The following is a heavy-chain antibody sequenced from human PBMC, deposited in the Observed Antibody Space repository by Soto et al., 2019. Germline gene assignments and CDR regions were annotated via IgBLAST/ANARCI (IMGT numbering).Heavy chain of an antibody. CDR2: TYYRSKWYS. CDR3: ARVVGSSEHDH. Sequence: SQTLSLTCTISGNSVSSNSAAWNGIRQSPSRGLEWLGRTYYRSKWYSHYAVSVKSRITIKPDTSKNQFSLQLNSVTPDDTDVYYCARVVGSSEHDHWGQGSLVSVCS. D-gene: IGHD6-13*01. J-gene: IGHJ4*02. V-gene: IGHV6-1*01. CDR1: GNSVSSNSAA.